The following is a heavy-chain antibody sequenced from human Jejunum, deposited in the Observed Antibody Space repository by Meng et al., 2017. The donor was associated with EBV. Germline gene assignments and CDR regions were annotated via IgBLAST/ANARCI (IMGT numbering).Heavy chain of an antibody. CDR2: THYSETS. J-gene: IGHJ4*02. V-gene: IGHV4-59*02. D-gene: IGHD2/OR15-2a*01. CDR1: GDSVRSYY. Sequence: QLRLQESGPGLVKPWDPLSLTCTVTGDSVRSYYWSWIRQSPEKGLEWIGYTHYSETSIYSPSLMSRATISVDTSNSQFSLKLNSVTAADTAIYYCTRGSTGAFNAWGQGILVNVSS. CDR3: TRGSTGAFNA.